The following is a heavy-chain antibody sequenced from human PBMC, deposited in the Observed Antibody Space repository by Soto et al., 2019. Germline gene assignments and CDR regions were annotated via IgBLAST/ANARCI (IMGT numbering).Heavy chain of an antibody. V-gene: IGHV4-59*01. CDR2: IYYSGST. Sequence: QVQLQESGPGLVKPSETLSLTCTVSGGSISSYYWSWIRQPPGKGLEWIGYIYYSGSTNYNPSLQSRATISVATSKHPSSLKLSPVSAADTAVYYCARSCGGDCSHAFDIWGQGTMVTVSS. CDR1: GGSISSYY. CDR3: ARSCGGDCSHAFDI. J-gene: IGHJ3*02. D-gene: IGHD2-21*02.